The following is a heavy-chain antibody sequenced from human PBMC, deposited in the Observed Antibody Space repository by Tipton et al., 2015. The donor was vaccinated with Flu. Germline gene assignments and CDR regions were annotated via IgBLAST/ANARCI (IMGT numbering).Heavy chain of an antibody. Sequence: TLSLTCTVSGGSISSYYWSWIRQPPGKGLEWIGYIYYSGSTNYNPSLKSRVTVSVDTSKNQFSLKLSSVTAADTAVYYCARRRKLRYFDWYFDYWGQGTLVTVSS. CDR1: GGSISSYY. J-gene: IGHJ4*02. CDR2: IYYSGST. V-gene: IGHV4-59*08. D-gene: IGHD3-9*01. CDR3: ARRRKLRYFDWYFDY.